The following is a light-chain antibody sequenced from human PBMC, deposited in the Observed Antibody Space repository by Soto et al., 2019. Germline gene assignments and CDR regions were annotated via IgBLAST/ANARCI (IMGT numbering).Light chain of an antibody. J-gene: IGKJ1*01. CDR3: QQDDKWSRT. Sequence: EILMTQSPAIVYMSPGAGVTLSCRARQTIRRSLAWYQQKPGQSPRLLIYDASTRATGFPARFSGSGSGTDFTLTISSLQSEDFAIYYCQQDDKWSRTFGEGNKV. CDR1: QTIRRS. CDR2: DAS. V-gene: IGKV3-15*01.